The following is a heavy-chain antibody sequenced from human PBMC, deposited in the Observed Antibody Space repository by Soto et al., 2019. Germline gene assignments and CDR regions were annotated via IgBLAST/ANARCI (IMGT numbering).Heavy chain of an antibody. Sequence: GGSLRLSCAASGFTFSSYAMSWVRQAPGKGLEWVSAISGSGGSTYYADSGKGRFTISRDNSKNTLYLQMNRLRAEDTAVYYCAKLLGREVGPVDYWGQGPLVTVSS. V-gene: IGHV3-23*01. J-gene: IGHJ4*02. CDR1: GFTFSSYA. CDR2: ISGSGGST. CDR3: AKLLGREVGPVDY. D-gene: IGHD2-15*01.